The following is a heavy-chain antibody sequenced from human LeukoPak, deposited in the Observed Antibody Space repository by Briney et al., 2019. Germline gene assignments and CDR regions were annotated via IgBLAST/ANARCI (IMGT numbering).Heavy chain of an antibody. J-gene: IGHJ3*02. D-gene: IGHD5-18*01. CDR1: GYSFTSYW. CDR3: ARRYSYGSLRAFDI. Sequence: SGESLKISCKASGYSFTSYWIAWVRQMPGKGLEWMGIIYPGDSEIRYSPSFQGQVTISADKSISTAYLQWSSLKASDTAMYYCARRYSYGSLRAFDIWGQGTMVTVS. CDR2: IYPGDSEI. V-gene: IGHV5-51*01.